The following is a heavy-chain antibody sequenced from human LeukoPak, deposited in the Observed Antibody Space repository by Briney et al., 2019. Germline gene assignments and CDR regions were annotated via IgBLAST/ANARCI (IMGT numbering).Heavy chain of an antibody. CDR2: INPNSGGT. J-gene: IGHJ5*02. CDR3: AREVMGWLNWFDP. D-gene: IGHD3-3*01. Sequence: GASVKVSCKASGYTFTGYYMHWVRQAPGQGLEWMGWINPNSGGTNYAQKFQGRVTMTRDTSISTAYMELSRLRSDDTAVYYCAREVMGWLNWFDPWGQGTLVTVSS. V-gene: IGHV1-2*02. CDR1: GYTFTGYY.